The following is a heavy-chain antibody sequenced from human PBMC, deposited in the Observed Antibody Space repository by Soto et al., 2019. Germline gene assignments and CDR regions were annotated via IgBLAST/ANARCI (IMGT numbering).Heavy chain of an antibody. CDR2: IYYSGTT. Sequence: SGTLSLTCSVSGGSVSDKTYYWSWIRQSPGKGLEWIGYIYYSGTTNYNPSLKSRVTISVDTSKNQFSLRLDSVTAADTALYYCARTTAVPNTLRSRYYFDYWGQGTLVTVSS. J-gene: IGHJ4*02. CDR1: GGSVSDKTYY. D-gene: IGHD4-17*01. CDR3: ARTTAVPNTLRSRYYFDY. V-gene: IGHV4-61*01.